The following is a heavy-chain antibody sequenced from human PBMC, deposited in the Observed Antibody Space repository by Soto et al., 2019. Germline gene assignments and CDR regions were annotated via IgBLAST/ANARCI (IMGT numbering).Heavy chain of an antibody. J-gene: IGHJ4*02. CDR3: ARDQGGGYGGIHFDY. Sequence: QVQLVESGGGVVQPGRSLRLSCAASGFTFSSYAMHWVRQAPGKGLEWVAVISYDGSNKYYADSVKGRFTISRDNSKNTLYLQMNSLRAEDTAVYYGARDQGGGYGGIHFDYWGQGTLVTVSS. CDR2: ISYDGSNK. CDR1: GFTFSSYA. V-gene: IGHV3-30-3*01. D-gene: IGHD4-17*01.